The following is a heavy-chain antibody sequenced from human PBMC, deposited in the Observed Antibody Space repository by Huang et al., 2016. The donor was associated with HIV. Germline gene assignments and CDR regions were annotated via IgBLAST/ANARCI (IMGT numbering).Heavy chain of an antibody. CDR3: AKKEIRITMTPGPGWFFDV. V-gene: IGHV3-30*02. Sequence: QVQLVESGGGVVQPGGSLRLSCTASASNFRSSGMHWVRQAPGKGLEWVAFIRTDGSNKYYADSVKGRFTISRDNSRNTLYLQMNSLRGEDTALYYCAKKEIRITMTPGPGWFFDVWGQGTMVTVSS. CDR2: IRTDGSNK. J-gene: IGHJ3*01. D-gene: IGHD3-22*01. CDR1: ASNFRSSG.